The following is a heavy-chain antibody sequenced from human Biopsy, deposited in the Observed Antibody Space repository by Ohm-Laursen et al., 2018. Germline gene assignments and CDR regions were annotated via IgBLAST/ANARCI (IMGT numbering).Heavy chain of an antibody. Sequence: VTLSLTCSVSGDSVTKYYWSWIRQPPGKGLEWIGHIYYSVMTNYNPSLQSRVSISVDTSRNQVPLTLRSVTAADTAVYYCARDSGILNYGNFKYYHYYGMDVWGQGTKVTVSS. CDR2: IYYSVMT. CDR3: ARDSGILNYGNFKYYHYYGMDV. D-gene: IGHD4-11*01. V-gene: IGHV4-59*02. J-gene: IGHJ6*02. CDR1: GDSVTKYY.